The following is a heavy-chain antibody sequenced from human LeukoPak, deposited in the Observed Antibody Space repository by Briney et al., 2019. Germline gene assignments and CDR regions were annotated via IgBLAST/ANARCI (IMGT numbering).Heavy chain of an antibody. V-gene: IGHV1-18*01. CDR1: GGTFSSYA. D-gene: IGHD1-1*01. CDR2: ISPYNGDT. J-gene: IGHJ4*02. CDR3: TRATGGLSDY. Sequence: ASVKVSCKASGGTFSSYAISWVRQAPGQGLEWMGWISPYNGDTKYAQEFQDRVTMSTDTSTSTTYMELRSLRSDDTAVYYCTRATGGLSDYWGQGTLVAVSS.